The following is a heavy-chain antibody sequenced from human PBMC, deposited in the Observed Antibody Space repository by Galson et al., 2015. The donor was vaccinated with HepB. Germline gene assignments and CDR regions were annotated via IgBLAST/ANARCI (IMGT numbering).Heavy chain of an antibody. J-gene: IGHJ4*02. CDR1: GFTFSTYA. D-gene: IGHD5-12*01. Sequence: SLRLSCAASGFTFSTYAMRWVRQAPGKGLEWVSVISSGGGTTFYADSVKGRFTISRDNSKNTLYLQMNSLRADDTAVYYCATDRTSGYPRLDYWGQGTLVTVSS. CDR2: ISSGGGTT. V-gene: IGHV3-23*01. CDR3: ATDRTSGYPRLDY.